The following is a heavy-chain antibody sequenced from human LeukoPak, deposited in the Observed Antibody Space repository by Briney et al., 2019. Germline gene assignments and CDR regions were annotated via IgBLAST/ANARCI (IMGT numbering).Heavy chain of an antibody. V-gene: IGHV4-31*03. Sequence: SETLSLTCTVSGGSISSGGYYWSWIRQHPGKGLEWIGYIYYSGSTYYNPSLKSRVTISVDTSKNQFSLKLSSVTAADTAVYYCVRGRGPSARYWYLDLWGRGTLVTVSS. CDR2: IYYSGST. CDR3: VRGRGPSARYWYLDL. D-gene: IGHD3-16*01. CDR1: GGSISSGGYY. J-gene: IGHJ2*01.